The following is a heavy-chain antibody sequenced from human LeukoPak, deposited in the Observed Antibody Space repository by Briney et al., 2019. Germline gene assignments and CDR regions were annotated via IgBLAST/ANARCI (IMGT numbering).Heavy chain of an antibody. CDR3: ARHVGSSSWQGFSPSDY. CDR1: GYSFTSYW. D-gene: IGHD6-13*01. CDR2: IYPGDSDT. J-gene: IGHJ4*02. V-gene: IGHV5-51*01. Sequence: GESLKISCKGSGYSFTSYWIGWVRQMPGKGLEWMGIIYPGDSDTRYSPSFQGQVTISADKSISTAYLQWSSLKASDTAMYYCARHVGSSSWQGFSPSDYWGQGTLVTVSS.